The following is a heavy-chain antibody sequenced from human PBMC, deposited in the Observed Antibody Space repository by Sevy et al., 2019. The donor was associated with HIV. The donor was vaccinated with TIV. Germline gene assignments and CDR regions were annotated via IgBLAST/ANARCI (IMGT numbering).Heavy chain of an antibody. CDR3: ARADVDRYYYYYGMDV. J-gene: IGHJ6*02. CDR2: ISYDGSKR. CDR1: GFTFSSYA. Sequence: GGSLRLSCAASGFTFSSYAMHWVRQAPGKGLEWVAVISYDGSKRFHAHSVKGRFSISRDKSKNMVYLQMNGLRIEDMAVYYCARADVDRYYYYYGMDVWGQGTTVTVSS. V-gene: IGHV3-30*01.